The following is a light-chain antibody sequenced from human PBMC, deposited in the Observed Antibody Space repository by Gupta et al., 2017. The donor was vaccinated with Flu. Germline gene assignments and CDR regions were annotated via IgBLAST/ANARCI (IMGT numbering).Light chain of an antibody. CDR1: SSNSGSNY. J-gene: IGLJ3*02. CDR2: ENN. V-gene: IGLV1-51*02. Sequence: VTICSSGSSSNSGSNYVSWYQQFPGTAPKLLIYENNRRPSGFPDRFSGSKSGTSATLAITGLQTGDEADYYCRSWDSSLSAYVFGGGTKLTVL. CDR3: RSWDSSLSAYV.